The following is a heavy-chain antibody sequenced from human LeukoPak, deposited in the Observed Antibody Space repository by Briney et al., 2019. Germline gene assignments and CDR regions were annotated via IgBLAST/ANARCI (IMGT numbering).Heavy chain of an antibody. CDR3: ARDRGDDGRSWYYFDY. Sequence: SETLSLTCTVSGGSISSYHWSWIRQSADKGLEWIGRIYSDGSTRYSPSLKSRVTISVDRSKNQFSLTLTSVTAADTAEYYCARDRGDDGRSWYYFDYWGQGTLVTVSS. D-gene: IGHD6-13*01. CDR1: GGSISSYH. CDR2: IYSDGST. V-gene: IGHV4-4*07. J-gene: IGHJ4*02.